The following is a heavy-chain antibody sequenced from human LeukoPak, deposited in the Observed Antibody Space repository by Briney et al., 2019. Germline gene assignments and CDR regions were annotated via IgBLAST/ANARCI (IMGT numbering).Heavy chain of an antibody. CDR1: GYTFTSYG. CDR2: ISAYNGNT. J-gene: IGHJ4*02. CDR3: VRLPANPVATPDY. Sequence: ASVKVSCKASGYTFTSYGFSWVRQAPAQGLEWVGWISAYNGNTNYAQKLQGRVTMTTDTSTSTDYMERRRLRSDDTAVYYCVRLPANPVATPDYWGQGTLVTVSS. D-gene: IGHD5-12*01. V-gene: IGHV1-18*01.